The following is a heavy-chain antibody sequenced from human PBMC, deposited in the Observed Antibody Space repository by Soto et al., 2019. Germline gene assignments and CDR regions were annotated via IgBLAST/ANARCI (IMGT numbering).Heavy chain of an antibody. V-gene: IGHV3-48*02. J-gene: IGHJ5*02. CDR1: GFTLSSYS. CDR2: ISSSRSTI. CDR3: ARDKGYYYVSGIYPSSFDP. D-gene: IGHD3-10*01. Sequence: GGSLRLSCAASGFTLSSYSMNWVRQAPGKGREWVSYISSSRSTIYYADSVKGRLTISRDNAKNSLYLQMNSLRDEDTAVYYCARDKGYYYVSGIYPSSFDPWGQGTLVTVSS.